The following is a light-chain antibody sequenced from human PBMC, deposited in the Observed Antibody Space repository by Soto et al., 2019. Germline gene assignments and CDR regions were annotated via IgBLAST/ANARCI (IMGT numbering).Light chain of an antibody. CDR2: KAS. CDR3: QQYNSYSGIT. J-gene: IGKJ5*01. Sequence: IQLTQSPSSLSASVGDRVAITCRASQGISSYLAWYQQKPGKAPNLLIYKASSLESGVPSRFSGSGSGTEFTLTISSLQPDDFATYYCQQYNSYSGITFGQGTRLEIK. V-gene: IGKV1-5*03. CDR1: QGISSY.